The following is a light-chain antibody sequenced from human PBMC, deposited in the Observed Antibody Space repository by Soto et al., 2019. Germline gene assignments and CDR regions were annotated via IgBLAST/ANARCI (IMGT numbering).Light chain of an antibody. J-gene: IGKJ1*01. CDR3: QQYGSSPLT. CDR1: QSVSSSY. V-gene: IGKV3-20*01. Sequence: EIVLTQSPGALSLSPGERATLSCGASQSVSSSYLAWYQQKPGQAPRLLIYDASTRATGIPDRFSGSGSGTDFTLTISRLEPEDFAVYYCQQYGSSPLTFGQGTKVEIK. CDR2: DAS.